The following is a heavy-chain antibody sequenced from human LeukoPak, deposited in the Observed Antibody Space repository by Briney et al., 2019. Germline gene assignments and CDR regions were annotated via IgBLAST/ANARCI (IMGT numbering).Heavy chain of an antibody. CDR2: IYYSGST. D-gene: IGHD2-15*01. V-gene: IGHV4-59*08. J-gene: IGHJ1*01. CDR3: ARHDGGKHLFQH. CDR1: GGSISSYY. Sequence: KSSETLSLTWTVSGGSISSYYWSWIRQPPGKGLEWIGYIYYSGSTNYNPSLQSRVTISVNTSMNQFSLKLSSVTAADTAVYYCARHDGGKHLFQHWGQGTLVTVSS.